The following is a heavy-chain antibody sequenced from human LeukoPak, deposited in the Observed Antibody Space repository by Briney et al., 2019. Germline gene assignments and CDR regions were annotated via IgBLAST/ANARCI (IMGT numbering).Heavy chain of an antibody. Sequence: PGRSLRLSCAASGFTFDDYAMHWVRQAPGKGLEWVSGISWNSGNIDYADSVKGRFTISRDNAKNSLYLQMNSLRAEDTALYYCAKDLSYGPSTRGYFDYWGQGTLVTVSS. V-gene: IGHV3-9*01. CDR3: AKDLSYGPSTRGYFDY. D-gene: IGHD4-17*01. J-gene: IGHJ4*02. CDR1: GFTFDDYA. CDR2: ISWNSGNI.